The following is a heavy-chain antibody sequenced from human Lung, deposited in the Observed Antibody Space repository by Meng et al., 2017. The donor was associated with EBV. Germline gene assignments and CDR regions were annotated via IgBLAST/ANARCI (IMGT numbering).Heavy chain of an antibody. CDR3: ARDDNGAPDY. V-gene: IGHV7-4-1*02. CDR1: GYTFTRHA. Sequence: QVQLVQSGSELKKLGASVMVSCKASGYTFTRHAINWVRQAPGQGLEWMGWMNTKTGNPTYAQGFTGRFVFSLDTSVSTAYLQISSLKAEDTAMYYCARDDNGAPDYWGQGTLVTVSS. D-gene: IGHD1-14*01. J-gene: IGHJ4*02. CDR2: MNTKTGNP.